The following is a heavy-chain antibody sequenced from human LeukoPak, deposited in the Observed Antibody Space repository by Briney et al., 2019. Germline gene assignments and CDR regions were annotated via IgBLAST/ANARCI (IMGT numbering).Heavy chain of an antibody. CDR3: ARLEYSSSSGYYYYYYMDV. CDR1: GYSFTSYW. J-gene: IGHJ6*03. Sequence: GESLKISCKGSGYSFTSYWIGWVRQMPGKGLEWMGIIYPGDSDTRYSPSFQGQVTISADKSIGTAYLQWSSLKASDTAMYYCARLEYSSSSGYYYYYYMDVWGKGTTVTVSS. V-gene: IGHV5-51*01. CDR2: IYPGDSDT. D-gene: IGHD6-6*01.